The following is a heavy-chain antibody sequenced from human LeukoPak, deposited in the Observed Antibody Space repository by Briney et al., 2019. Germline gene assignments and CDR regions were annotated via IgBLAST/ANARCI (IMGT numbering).Heavy chain of an antibody. CDR2: IYHSGST. CDR3: ARGNSNRGAKDALDI. J-gene: IGHJ3*02. Sequence: SETLSLTCAVSGYSISSGYYWGWIRPPPGKGLEWIGSIYHSGSTYYNPSLKSRVTISVDTSKNQFSLKLSSVTAADTAVYYCARGNSNRGAKDALDIWGQGTMVTVSS. D-gene: IGHD4-11*01. V-gene: IGHV4-38-2*01. CDR1: GYSISSGYY.